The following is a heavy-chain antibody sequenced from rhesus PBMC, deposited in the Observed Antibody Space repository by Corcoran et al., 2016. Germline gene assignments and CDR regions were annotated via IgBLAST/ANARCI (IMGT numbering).Heavy chain of an antibody. CDR3: ARASLSWFPYDY. Sequence: QVQLQESGPGLVKPSETLSLTCAVSGGSISSSNWWSWIHQPPGKGLEWICYISGSSGSTYYNPSLTSRVTISTDTSKNQFSLKLSSVTAADTAVYYCARASLSWFPYDYWGQGVLVTVSS. CDR2: ISGSSGST. CDR1: GGSISSSNW. V-gene: IGHV4-65*01. J-gene: IGHJ4*01. D-gene: IGHD6-13*01.